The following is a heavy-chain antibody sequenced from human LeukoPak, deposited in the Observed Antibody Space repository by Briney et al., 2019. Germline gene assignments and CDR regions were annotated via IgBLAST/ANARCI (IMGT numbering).Heavy chain of an antibody. Sequence: PSQTLSLTCTVSGGSISSGDYYWSWIRQPPGKGLEWIGYIYYSGSTYYNPSLKSRVTISVDTSKNQFSLKLSFVTAADTAVYYCARGRSGYYYDRRYYFDYWGQGTLVTVSS. CDR3: ARGRSGYYYDRRYYFDY. V-gene: IGHV4-30-4*08. D-gene: IGHD3-22*01. CDR1: GGSISSGDYY. J-gene: IGHJ4*02. CDR2: IYYSGST.